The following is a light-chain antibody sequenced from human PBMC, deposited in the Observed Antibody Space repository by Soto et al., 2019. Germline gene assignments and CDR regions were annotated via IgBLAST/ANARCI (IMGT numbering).Light chain of an antibody. CDR3: QQRSNWPFT. Sequence: EIVLTQAPTTLSVSLGERATLSCRASQTVSKYLAWYQQKPGQAPRLLIYDTSDRATGIPARFSGSGSGTDFTLTISGLQPEDFAVYYCQQRSNWPFTFGPGTTVDFK. CDR1: QTVSKY. V-gene: IGKV3-11*01. CDR2: DTS. J-gene: IGKJ3*01.